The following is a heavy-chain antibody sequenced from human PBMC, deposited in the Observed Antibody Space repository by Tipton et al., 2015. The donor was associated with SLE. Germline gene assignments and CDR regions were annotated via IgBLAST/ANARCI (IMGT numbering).Heavy chain of an antibody. CDR2: IYYSGST. J-gene: IGHJ4*02. Sequence: TLSLTCTVSGGSISSSSYYWSWIRQPPGKGLEWIGYIYYSGSTNYNPSLKSRVTISVDTSQNQFSLKLSSVTAADTAVYYCSRWAGTAFNFDYWGQGPLVTVSS. CDR1: GGSISSSSYY. D-gene: IGHD6-19*01. CDR3: SRWAGTAFNFDY. V-gene: IGHV4-61*01.